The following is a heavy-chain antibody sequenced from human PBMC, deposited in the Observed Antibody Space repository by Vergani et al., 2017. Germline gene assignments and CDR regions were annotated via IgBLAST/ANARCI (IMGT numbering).Heavy chain of an antibody. CDR1: GYSISSGYY. CDR3: ARELTTPGWIDY. V-gene: IGHV4-38-2*02. D-gene: IGHD4-17*01. Sequence: QVQLQESGPGLVKPSETLSLTCAVSGYSISSGYYWGWIRQPPGKGLEWIGSIYHSGSTYYNPSLKSRVTISVDTSKNQFSRKLSSVTAADTAVYYCARELTTPGWIDYWGQGTLVTVSS. CDR2: IYHSGST. J-gene: IGHJ4*02.